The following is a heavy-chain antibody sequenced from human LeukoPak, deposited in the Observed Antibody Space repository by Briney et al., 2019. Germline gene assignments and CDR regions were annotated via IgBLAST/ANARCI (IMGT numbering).Heavy chain of an antibody. CDR3: VKGATMVRGVITGGGVFGFDY. D-gene: IGHD3-10*01. CDR2: ISSNGGST. CDR1: GFTFSSYA. Sequence: GGSLRLSCSASGFTFSSYAMHWVRQAPGKGLEYVSAISSNGGSTYYADSVKGRFTISRDNSKNTLYFQMSSLRAEDTAVYYCVKGATMVRGVITGGGVFGFDYWGQGTLVTVSS. J-gene: IGHJ4*02. V-gene: IGHV3-64D*06.